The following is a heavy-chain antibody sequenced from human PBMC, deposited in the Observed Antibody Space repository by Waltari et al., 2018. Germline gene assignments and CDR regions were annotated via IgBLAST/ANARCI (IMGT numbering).Heavy chain of an antibody. V-gene: IGHV4-38-2*02. Sequence: QVQLQESGPGLVKPSETLSVTCTVSGDSIRSNYYWGWIRQPPGKGLEWIGTMWHGGRTYYTPALKSRVSISMDTSKNQFSLKLNSVTAADTAVYYCARDTYYYGSGSYRRAFDIWGQGTMVTVSS. CDR1: GDSIRSNYY. J-gene: IGHJ3*02. CDR2: MWHGGRT. CDR3: ARDTYYYGSGSYRRAFDI. D-gene: IGHD3-10*01.